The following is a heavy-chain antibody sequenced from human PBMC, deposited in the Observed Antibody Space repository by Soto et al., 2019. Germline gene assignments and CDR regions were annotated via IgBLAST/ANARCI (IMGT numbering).Heavy chain of an antibody. CDR1: GYTFTSYA. Sequence: ASVKVSCKASGYTFTSYAMHWVRQAPGQGLEWMGWINSCNGNTKYAQKIQGRVTLTTDTSTSTAYMELRSLRSEDTAVYYCARDKLPYSSGWFFGYWGQGTLVTVSS. CDR3: ARDKLPYSSGWFFGY. V-gene: IGHV1-3*01. J-gene: IGHJ4*02. D-gene: IGHD6-19*01. CDR2: INSCNGNT.